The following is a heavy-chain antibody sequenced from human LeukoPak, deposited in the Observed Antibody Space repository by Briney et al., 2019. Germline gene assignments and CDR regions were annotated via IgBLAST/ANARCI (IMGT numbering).Heavy chain of an antibody. CDR3: AKDGPSGY. CDR1: GFTFEDYA. CDR2: ISWNSGSI. V-gene: IGHV3-9*01. D-gene: IGHD3-10*01. J-gene: IGHJ4*02. Sequence: GGSLRLSCAASGFTFEDYAMHWVRQAPGKGLEWVSGISWNSGSIGYADSVKGRFTISRDNAKNSLYLQMNSLRAEDTALYYCAKDGPSGYWGQGTLVTVSS.